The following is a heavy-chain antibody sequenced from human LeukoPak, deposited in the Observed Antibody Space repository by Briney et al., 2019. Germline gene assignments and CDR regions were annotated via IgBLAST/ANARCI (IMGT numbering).Heavy chain of an antibody. CDR2: IIPIFGTA. CDR3: ARSAIWFGELLYPPDY. CDR1: GGTFSSYA. V-gene: IGHV1-69*05. J-gene: IGHJ4*02. Sequence: ASEKVSCKASGGTFSSYAISWVRQAPGQGLEGMGGIIPIFGTANYAQKFQGRVTITTDESTSTAYMELSSLRSEDTAVYYCARSAIWFGELLYPPDYWGQGTLVTVSS. D-gene: IGHD3-10*01.